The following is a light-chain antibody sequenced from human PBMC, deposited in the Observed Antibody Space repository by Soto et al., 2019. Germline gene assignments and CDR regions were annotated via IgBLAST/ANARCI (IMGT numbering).Light chain of an antibody. CDR3: QQRSVWPWT. CDR2: DAS. V-gene: IGKV3-15*01. Sequence: IVMTQSPATLSVSPGERATLSCRASRGISSNLAWYQQKPGQAPRLLIYDASTRATGIPARFSGSGSGSEFTLTISSLEPEDFAVFYCQQRSVWPWTFGQGTKVDI. J-gene: IGKJ1*01. CDR1: RGISSN.